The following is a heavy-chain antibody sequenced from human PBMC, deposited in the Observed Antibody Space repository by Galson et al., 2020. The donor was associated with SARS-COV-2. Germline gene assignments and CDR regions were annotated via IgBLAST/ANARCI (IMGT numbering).Heavy chain of an antibody. CDR2: INHSGST. J-gene: IGHJ5*02. Sequence: SQTLSLTCAVYGGSFSGYYWSWIRQPPGKGLEWIGEINHSGSTNYNPSLKSRVTISVDTSKNQFSLKLSSVTAADTAVYYCARGERSGIVVVPAAMRGRWFDPWGQGTLVTVSS. V-gene: IGHV4-34*01. CDR3: ARGERSGIVVVPAAMRGRWFDP. D-gene: IGHD2-2*01. CDR1: GGSFSGYY.